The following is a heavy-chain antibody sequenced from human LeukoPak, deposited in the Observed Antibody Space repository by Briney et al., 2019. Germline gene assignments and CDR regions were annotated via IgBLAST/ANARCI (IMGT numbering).Heavy chain of an antibody. Sequence: GGSLRLSCGASGFTFNTYSMSWVREAPGKGLEWVSFISSGSHYIYYADSVKGRFTISRDNTKNSLFLQMNSLRAEATAVYYCARGSLSSGSHYGDYWGQGTLVTVAS. CDR3: ARGSLSSGSHYGDY. CDR2: ISSGSHYI. V-gene: IGHV3-21*01. J-gene: IGHJ4*02. D-gene: IGHD3-10*01. CDR1: GFTFNTYS.